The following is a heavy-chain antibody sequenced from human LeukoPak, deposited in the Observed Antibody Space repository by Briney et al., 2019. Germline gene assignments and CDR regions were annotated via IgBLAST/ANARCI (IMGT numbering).Heavy chain of an antibody. CDR2: IKWDGGRT. V-gene: IGHV3-20*04. CDR1: GFTFDDHG. CDR3: ARAAYSSTWYSRYFDL. Sequence: GGSLRLSCAASGFTFDDHGMSWVRQAPGKGLEWVSGIKWDGGRTGYADSVKGRFTISRENAKNSLYLQMNSLRAGDTAVYYCARAAYSSTWYSRYFDLWGRGTLVTVSS. J-gene: IGHJ2*01. D-gene: IGHD6-13*01.